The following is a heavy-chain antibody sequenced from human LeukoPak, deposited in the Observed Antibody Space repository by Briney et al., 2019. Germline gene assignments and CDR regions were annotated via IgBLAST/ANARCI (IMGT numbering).Heavy chain of an antibody. V-gene: IGHV6-1*01. CDR3: ARVGGIAAAGTFDY. J-gene: IGHJ4*02. Sequence: SQTLSLTCAISGDSVSRNTAGWNWIRQSPSRGLEWLGRTYYRSKWYNDYAVSVKSRVTINPDTSKNQFSLQLNSVTPEDTAVYYCARVGGIAAAGTFDYWGQGTLVTVSS. CDR1: GDSVSRNTAG. D-gene: IGHD6-13*01. CDR2: TYYRSKWYN.